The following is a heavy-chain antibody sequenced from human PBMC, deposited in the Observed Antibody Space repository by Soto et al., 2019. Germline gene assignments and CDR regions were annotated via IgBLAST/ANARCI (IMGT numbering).Heavy chain of an antibody. CDR1: GFTFSSYS. V-gene: IGHV3-48*02. CDR2: FSSSSGTI. CDR3: AREGWPFDY. D-gene: IGHD1-26*01. J-gene: IGHJ4*02. Sequence: EVQLVESGGGLVQPGGSLRLSCAASGFTFSSYSMNWVRQAPGKGLEWVSYFSSSSGTIYYADSVKGRFTISRDNAKNSLYLQMNRLRDKDTAVYYCAREGWPFDYWGQGTLVTVSS.